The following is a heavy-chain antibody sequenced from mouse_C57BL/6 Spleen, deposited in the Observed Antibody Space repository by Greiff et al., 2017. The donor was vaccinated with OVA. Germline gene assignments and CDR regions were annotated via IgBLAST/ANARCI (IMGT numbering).Heavy chain of an antibody. CDR2: IDPSDSYT. Sequence: VQLQQPGAELVRPGTSVKLSCKASGYTFTSYWMHWVKQRPGQGLEWIGVIDPSDSYTNYNQKFKGKATLTVDTSSSTAYMQLSSLTSEDSAVYYCARSPLSQATHDYWGQGTTLTVSS. CDR3: ARSPLSQATHDY. CDR1: GYTFTSYW. V-gene: IGHV1-59*01. J-gene: IGHJ2*01. D-gene: IGHD3-2*02.